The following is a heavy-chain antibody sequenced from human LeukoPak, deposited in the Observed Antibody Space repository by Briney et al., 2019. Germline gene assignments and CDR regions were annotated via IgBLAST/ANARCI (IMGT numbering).Heavy chain of an antibody. V-gene: IGHV4-59*01. CDR1: GGSISSYY. D-gene: IGHD1-26*01. CDR2: IYYSGST. CDR3: ARLYSGSYIY. J-gene: IGHJ4*02. Sequence: SETLSLTCTVSGGSISSYYWSWIRQPPGKGLEWIGYIYYSGSTNYNPSLESRVTISVDTSKNQFSLKLSSVTAADTAVYYCARLYSGSYIYWGQGTLVTVSS.